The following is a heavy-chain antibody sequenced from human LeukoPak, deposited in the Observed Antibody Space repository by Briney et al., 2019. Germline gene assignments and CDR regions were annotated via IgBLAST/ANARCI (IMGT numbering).Heavy chain of an antibody. CDR1: GFSFNNYN. D-gene: IGHD1-14*01. CDR2: INQGGSDK. Sequence: GGSLRLSCAASGFSFNNYNMNWVRQAPGKGLEWVANINQGGSDKYYVDSVKGRFTISRDNANNLLYLQMNSLRGEDTAVYYCTRDRSRAEDDWGQGTLVTVSS. J-gene: IGHJ4*02. CDR3: TRDRSRAEDD. V-gene: IGHV3-7*01.